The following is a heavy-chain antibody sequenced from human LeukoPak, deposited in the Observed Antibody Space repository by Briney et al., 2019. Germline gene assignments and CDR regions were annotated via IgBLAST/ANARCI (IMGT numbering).Heavy chain of an antibody. D-gene: IGHD3-22*01. CDR2: IYTSGST. Sequence: SETLSLTCAVSGGSISSYYWSWIRQPAGKGLEWIGRIYTSGSTNYNPSLKSRLTMSADTTTNQFSLKLSSVTAADTAVYYCARDSRYYDSSGYYYRDWFDPWGQGTLVTVSS. CDR1: GGSISSYY. J-gene: IGHJ5*02. CDR3: ARDSRYYDSSGYYYRDWFDP. V-gene: IGHV4-4*07.